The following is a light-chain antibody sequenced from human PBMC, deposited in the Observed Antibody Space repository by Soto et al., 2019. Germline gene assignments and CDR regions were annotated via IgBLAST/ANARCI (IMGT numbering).Light chain of an antibody. J-gene: IGLJ1*01. CDR3: QSYDSSLNGYV. CDR2: GNN. CDR1: SSNIGAGYG. Sequence: QYVLTQPPSVSGAPGQRVSISFTGSSSNIGAGYGVHWYHQLPGTAPKLLIFGNNNRPSGVPDRFSGSKSGTSASLGITVLQAEDEADYYCQSYDSSLNGYVFGTGTKLTVL. V-gene: IGLV1-40*01.